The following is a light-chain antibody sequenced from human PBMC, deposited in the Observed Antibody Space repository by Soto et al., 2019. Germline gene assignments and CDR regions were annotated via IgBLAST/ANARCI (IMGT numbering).Light chain of an antibody. CDR3: AAWDDSLTANVV. V-gene: IGLV1-47*01. Sequence: QAVVTQPPSASGTPGQTVTMSCSGSSSNIGSNYVYWYQQLPGTAPKLLIYSNNQRPSGVPDRFSGSKSGTSASLAISGLRSEDEADYYCAAWDDSLTANVVFGGGTKLTVL. CDR2: SNN. CDR1: SSNIGSNY. J-gene: IGLJ2*01.